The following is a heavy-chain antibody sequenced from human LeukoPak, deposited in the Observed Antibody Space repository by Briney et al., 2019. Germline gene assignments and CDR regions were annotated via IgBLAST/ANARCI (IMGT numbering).Heavy chain of an antibody. Sequence: AASVKVSCKASGYTFTSYGISWVRQAPGQGLEWMGWISAYNGNTNYAQKLQGRVTMTTDTSTSTAYMELSSLRSDDMGVYYCARGGCGSCYRPSDALDIWGEGTMVTVSS. CDR2: ISAYNGNT. V-gene: IGHV1-18*03. CDR3: ARGGCGSCYRPSDALDI. D-gene: IGHD2-15*01. CDR1: GYTFTSYG. J-gene: IGHJ3*02.